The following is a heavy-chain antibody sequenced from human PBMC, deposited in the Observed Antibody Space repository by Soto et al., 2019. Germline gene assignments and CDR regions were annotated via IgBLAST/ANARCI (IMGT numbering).Heavy chain of an antibody. CDR2: ISSSGSTI. Sequence: ESGGGLVQPGGSLRLSCAASGFTFSSYEMNWVRQAPGKGLEWVSYISSSGSTIYYADSVKGRFTISRDNAKNSLYLQMNSLRAEDTAVYYCARVNDSSGYYFYYYYGMDVWGQGTTVTVSS. CDR3: ARVNDSSGYYFYYYYGMDV. J-gene: IGHJ6*02. D-gene: IGHD3-22*01. CDR1: GFTFSSYE. V-gene: IGHV3-48*03.